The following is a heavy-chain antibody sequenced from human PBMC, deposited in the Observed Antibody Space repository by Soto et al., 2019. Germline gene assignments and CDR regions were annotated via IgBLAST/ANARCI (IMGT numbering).Heavy chain of an antibody. CDR2: MNPNSGNT. V-gene: IGHV1-8*01. CDR3: ASVFCGGDCYSPSDAFDI. CDR1: GYTFTSYD. D-gene: IGHD2-21*02. Sequence: QVQLVQSGAEVKKPGASVKVSCKASGYTFTSYDINWVRQATGQGLEWMGWMNPNSGNTGYAQKFQGRVTMTRNTSISTAYMELSSLRSDDTAVYYCASVFCGGDCYSPSDAFDIWGPGTMVTVSS. J-gene: IGHJ3*02.